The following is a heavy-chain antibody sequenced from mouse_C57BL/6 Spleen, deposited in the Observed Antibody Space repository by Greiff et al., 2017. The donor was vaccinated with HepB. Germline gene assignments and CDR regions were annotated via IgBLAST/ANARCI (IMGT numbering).Heavy chain of an antibody. D-gene: IGHD4-1*01. CDR3: ATGTGRGYAMDY. J-gene: IGHJ4*01. CDR2: IYPGDGDN. V-gene: IGHV1-82*01. Sequence: VQLQQSGPELVKPGASVRISCKASGYAFSSSWMNWVKQRPGKGLEWIGRIYPGDGDNNYNGKFKGKATLTADKSSSTAYMQLSSLTSEDSAVYFYATGTGRGYAMDYWGQGTSVTVSS. CDR1: GYAFSSSW.